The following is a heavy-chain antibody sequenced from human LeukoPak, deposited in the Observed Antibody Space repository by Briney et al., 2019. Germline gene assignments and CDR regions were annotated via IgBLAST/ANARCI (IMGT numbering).Heavy chain of an antibody. Sequence: SVKVSCKASGGTFSSYAISWVRQAPGQGLEWMGGIIPIFGTANYAQKFQGRVTITADESTSTAYMELSSLRSEDTAVYYCARIIAAAGRDSRDTSNWFDPWGQGTLVTVSS. J-gene: IGHJ5*02. CDR2: IIPIFGTA. V-gene: IGHV1-69*13. CDR1: GGTFSSYA. D-gene: IGHD6-13*01. CDR3: ARIIAAAGRDSRDTSNWFDP.